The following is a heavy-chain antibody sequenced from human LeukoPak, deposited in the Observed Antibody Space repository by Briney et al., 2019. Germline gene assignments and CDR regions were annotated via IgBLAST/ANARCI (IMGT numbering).Heavy chain of an antibody. Sequence: ASVKVSCKASGGTFSSYAISWVRQAPGQGLEWMGGIIPIFGTANYAQKFQGRVTITADESTSTAYMELSSLRSEDTAVYYCARGGVVAAAVEFDYWGQGTLVTVYS. J-gene: IGHJ4*02. CDR3: ARGGVVAAAVEFDY. D-gene: IGHD6-13*01. CDR1: GGTFSSYA. CDR2: IIPIFGTA. V-gene: IGHV1-69*13.